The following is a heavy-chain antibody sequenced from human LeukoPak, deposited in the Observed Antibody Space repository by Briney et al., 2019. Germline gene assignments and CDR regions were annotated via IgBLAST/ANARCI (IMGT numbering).Heavy chain of an antibody. CDR3: ARAGGYSSGWYGGYFDY. J-gene: IGHJ4*02. D-gene: IGHD6-19*01. Sequence: QTGGSLRLSCAASGFTFSSYAMHWVRQAPGKGLEWVAVISYDGSNKYYADSVKGRFTISRDNSKNTLYLQMNSLRAEDTAVYYCARAGGYSSGWYGGYFDYWGQGTLVTVSS. V-gene: IGHV3-30-3*01. CDR2: ISYDGSNK. CDR1: GFTFSSYA.